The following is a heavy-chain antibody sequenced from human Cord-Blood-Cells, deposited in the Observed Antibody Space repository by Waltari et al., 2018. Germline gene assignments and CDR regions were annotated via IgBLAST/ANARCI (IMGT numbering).Heavy chain of an antibody. J-gene: IGHJ4*02. V-gene: IGHV3-33*01. D-gene: IGHD6-13*01. CDR2: IWYDGSNK. Sequence: GRSLRLSCAASGFTFSSYGMHWVRQAPGKGLEWVAVIWYDGSNKYYADSVKGRFTISRDNSKNTLYLQMNSLRAEDTAVYYCARAAAALFPVWYYFDYWGQGTLVTVSS. CDR3: ARAAAALFPVWYYFDY. CDR1: GFTFSSYG.